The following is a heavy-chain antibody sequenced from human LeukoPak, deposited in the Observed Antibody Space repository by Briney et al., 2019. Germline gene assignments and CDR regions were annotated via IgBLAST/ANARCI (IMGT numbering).Heavy chain of an antibody. D-gene: IGHD2-8*01. J-gene: IGHJ4*02. Sequence: GGSLGLSCEASGFTFSSYAMSWVRQAPGKGLEWVSLISGGGGSTYYADSVKGRFTISRDNSKNTLYLQMNSLRAEDTAVYYCAKVSGLYSGYFDYWGQGTLDTVSS. V-gene: IGHV3-23*01. CDR2: ISGGGGST. CDR3: AKVSGLYSGYFDY. CDR1: GFTFSSYA.